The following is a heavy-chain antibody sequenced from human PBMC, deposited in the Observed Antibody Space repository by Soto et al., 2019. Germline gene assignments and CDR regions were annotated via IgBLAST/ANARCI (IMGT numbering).Heavy chain of an antibody. V-gene: IGHV1-18*01. D-gene: IGHD3-22*01. CDR3: ARETPYYYGSSGYSTAPPFDF. CDR1: GYTFTSYG. CDR2: ISAYNGNT. J-gene: IGHJ4*02. Sequence: QVQLEQSGAEAKKPGASVKVSCKASGYTFTSYGISWVRQAPGQGLEWMGWISAYNGNTNYAQKLQGRVTMTTDTYTSTAYMELRSLRSDDTAVYYCARETPYYYGSSGYSTAPPFDFWGQGTLVTVSS.